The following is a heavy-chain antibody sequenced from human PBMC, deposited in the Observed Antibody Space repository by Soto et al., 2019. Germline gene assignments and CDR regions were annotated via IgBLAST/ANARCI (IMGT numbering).Heavy chain of an antibody. CDR2: TYYRSKWYN. CDR1: GDSVSSNSAA. Sequence: SQTLSLTCAISGDSVSSNSAAWNWIRQSPSRGLEWLGRTYYRSKWYNDYAVSVKSRITINPDTSKNQFSLQLNSVTPEDTAVYYCAREVRGLLWFGELSPYYYGMDVWGQGTTVTVSS. V-gene: IGHV6-1*01. CDR3: AREVRGLLWFGELSPYYYGMDV. D-gene: IGHD3-10*01. J-gene: IGHJ6*02.